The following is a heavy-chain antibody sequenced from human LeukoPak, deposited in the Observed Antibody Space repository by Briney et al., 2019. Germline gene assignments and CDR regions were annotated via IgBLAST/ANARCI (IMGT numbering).Heavy chain of an antibody. CDR1: GFTFSSYG. CDR3: AKRPDYYYYGMDV. Sequence: GGSLRLSCAASGFTFSSYGMHWVRQAPGKGLEWVAVISYDGSNKYYADSVKGRFTISRDNSKNTLCLQMNSLRAEDTAVYYCAKRPDYYYYGMDVWGQGTTVTVSS. D-gene: IGHD6-6*01. CDR2: ISYDGSNK. J-gene: IGHJ6*02. V-gene: IGHV3-30*18.